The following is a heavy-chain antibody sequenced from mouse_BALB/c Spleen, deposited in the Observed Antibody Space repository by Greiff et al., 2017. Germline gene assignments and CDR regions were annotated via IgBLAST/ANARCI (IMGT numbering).Heavy chain of an antibody. CDR2: ISCYNGAT. CDR1: GYSFTGYY. CDR3: ARGITTATGAMDY. D-gene: IGHD1-2*01. Sequence: LVKTGASVKISCKASGYSFTGYYMHWVKQSHGKSLEWIGYISCYNGATSYNQKFKGKATFTVDTSSSTAYMQFNSLTSEDSAVYYCARGITTATGAMDYWGQGTSVTVSS. V-gene: IGHV1S34*01. J-gene: IGHJ4*01.